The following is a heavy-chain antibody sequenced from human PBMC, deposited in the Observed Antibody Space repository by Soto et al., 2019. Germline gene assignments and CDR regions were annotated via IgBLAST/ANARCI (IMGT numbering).Heavy chain of an antibody. CDR3: ARQGGWQCPPGYFDY. CDR2: IYYSGST. Sequence: QLQLQESGPGLVKPSETLSLTCTVSGGSISSSTYYWGWIRQPPGKGLEWIGSIYYSGSTYYNPSLKSRVTISVDTSKNQFSLTVSSVTAADTAVYYCARQGGWQCPPGYFDYWGQGTLVTVSS. V-gene: IGHV4-39*01. D-gene: IGHD6-19*01. CDR1: GGSISSSTYY. J-gene: IGHJ4*02.